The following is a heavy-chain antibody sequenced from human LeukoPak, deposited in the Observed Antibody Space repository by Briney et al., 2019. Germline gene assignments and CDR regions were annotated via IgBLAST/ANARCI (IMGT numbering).Heavy chain of an antibody. CDR1: GGSISSGGYS. D-gene: IGHD3-10*02. CDR2: IYHSGST. CDR3: ARLYSGSYDY. V-gene: IGHV4-30-2*01. J-gene: IGHJ4*02. Sequence: PSETLSLTCAVSGGSISSGGYSWSWIRQPPGKGPEWIGYIYHSGSTYYNPSLKSRVTISVDRSKNQFSLKLSSVTAADTAVYYCARLYSGSYDYWGQGTLVTVSS.